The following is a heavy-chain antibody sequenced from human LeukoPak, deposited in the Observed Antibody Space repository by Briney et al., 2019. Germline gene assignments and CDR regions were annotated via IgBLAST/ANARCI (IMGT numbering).Heavy chain of an antibody. D-gene: IGHD5-18*01. CDR2: IKSKTDGGTT. V-gene: IGHV3-15*01. J-gene: IGHJ4*02. CDR1: GFTFSNAW. Sequence: GGSLRLSCAASGFTFSNAWMSWVRQAPGKGLEWVGRIKSKTDGGTTDYAAPVKGRFTISRDDSKNTLYLQMNSLKTEDTAVYYCARGDTAMVFDYWGQGTLVTVSS. CDR3: ARGDTAMVFDY.